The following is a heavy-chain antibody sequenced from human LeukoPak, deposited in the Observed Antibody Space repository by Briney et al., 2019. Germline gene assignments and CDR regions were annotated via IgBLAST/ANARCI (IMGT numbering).Heavy chain of an antibody. V-gene: IGHV5-51*01. CDR2: VYLDDSDT. CDR1: GHRFNSHW. CDR3: ARHYFGVVTPSDAFDI. J-gene: IGHJ3*02. Sequence: GESLKISCQGSGHRFNSHWIGWVRQMPGKGLEWMGSVYLDDSDTRYSPSFQGQVTISAAKSISTVYLQWSSLKASDTAMYYCARHYFGVVTPSDAFDIWGQGTMVTVSS. D-gene: IGHD3-3*01.